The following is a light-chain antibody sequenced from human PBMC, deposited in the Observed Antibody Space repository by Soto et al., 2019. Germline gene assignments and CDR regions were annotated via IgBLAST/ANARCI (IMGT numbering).Light chain of an antibody. CDR1: SSDVGGYNY. CDR2: DVS. CDR3: SSYTSSSTLYV. J-gene: IGLJ1*01. Sequence: ALTRPSCMSGSPSPLITLSFTGNSSDVGGYNYVSWYQQHPGKAPKLMIYDVSNRPSGVSNRFSGSKSGNTASLTISGLQAEDEADYYCSSYTSSSTLYVFGTGTKVTVL. V-gene: IGLV2-14*01.